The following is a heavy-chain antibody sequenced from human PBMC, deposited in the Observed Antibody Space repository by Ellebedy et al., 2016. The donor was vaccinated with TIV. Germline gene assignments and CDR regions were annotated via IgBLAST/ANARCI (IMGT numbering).Heavy chain of an antibody. CDR3: AGEWMRGMDV. CDR1: GFTFSSHE. CDR2: ISHSSSHI. D-gene: IGHD2-2*03. J-gene: IGHJ6*02. V-gene: IGHV3-21*01. Sequence: GGSLRLXCAASGFTFSSHEMTWVRQAPGKGLEWVSSISHSSSHIYYARSVRGRFTISRDNAKNSLFLEMNSLRPVDTAVYYCAGEWMRGMDVWGQGTTVTVSS.